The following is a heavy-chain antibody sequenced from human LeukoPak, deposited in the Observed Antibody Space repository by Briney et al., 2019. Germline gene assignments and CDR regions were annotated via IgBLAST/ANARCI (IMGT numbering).Heavy chain of an antibody. CDR1: GGSISSYY. Sequence: SETLSLTCTVSGGSISSYYWSWIRQPPGKGLEWIGYIYYSGSTNYNPSLKSRVTISVDTSKNQFSLKLSSVTAADTAVYYCARLQYCSGGSCYHFDYWGQGTLVTVSS. V-gene: IGHV4-59*01. CDR3: ARLQYCSGGSCYHFDY. J-gene: IGHJ4*02. CDR2: IYYSGST. D-gene: IGHD2-15*01.